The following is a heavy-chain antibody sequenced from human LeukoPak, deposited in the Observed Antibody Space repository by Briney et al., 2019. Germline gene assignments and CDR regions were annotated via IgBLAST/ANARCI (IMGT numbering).Heavy chain of an antibody. CDR2: IIPTSGGT. V-gene: IGHV1-2*02. CDR3: ARALWFGEPPGDY. J-gene: IGHJ4*02. CDR1: RYTFTDSY. Sequence: ASVKVSCKPSRYTFTDSYMHWVRQAPGQGLEWMGWIIPTSGGTHYAQKFQGRVTLTRDTSISTTYMELSTLRSDDTAVYYCARALWFGEPPGDYWGQGTLVAVSS. D-gene: IGHD3-10*01.